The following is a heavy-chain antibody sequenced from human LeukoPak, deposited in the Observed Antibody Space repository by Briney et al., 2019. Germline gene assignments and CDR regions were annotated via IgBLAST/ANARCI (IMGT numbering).Heavy chain of an antibody. J-gene: IGHJ4*02. CDR2: TYYSGTT. CDR1: GGSITGYY. Sequence: PSETLSLTCTVSGGSITGYYWSWIRQPPGKGLEWIGYTYYSGTTNYSPSLKSRVTISVDTSKNQFSLNLTSVTAADTAVYYCARQVNDILTGHYWLDYWGQGTLVTVSS. V-gene: IGHV4-59*08. D-gene: IGHD3-9*01. CDR3: ARQVNDILTGHYWLDY.